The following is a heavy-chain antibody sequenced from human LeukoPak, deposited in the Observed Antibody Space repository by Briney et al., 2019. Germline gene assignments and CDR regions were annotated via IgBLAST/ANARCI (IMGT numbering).Heavy chain of an antibody. V-gene: IGHV1-24*01. CDR3: ATEIVGYGDVHYFDS. D-gene: IGHD4-17*01. CDR1: GYTLTEIS. J-gene: IGHJ4*02. CDR2: VHPEEVET. Sequence: EASVKVSCKVSGYTLTEISMHWVRQAPGQGLEWMGGVHPEEVETSYARKCQGRLTATEDTSTDTAYMELSSLRSEDTAMYYCATEIVGYGDVHYFDSWGQGTLVTVSS.